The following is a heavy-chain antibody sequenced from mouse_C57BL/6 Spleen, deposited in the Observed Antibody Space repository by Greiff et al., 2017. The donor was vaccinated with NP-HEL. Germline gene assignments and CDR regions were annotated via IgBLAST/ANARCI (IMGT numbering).Heavy chain of an antibody. J-gene: IGHJ4*01. Sequence: EVKLMESGPGLVKPSQSLSLTCSVTGYSITSGYYWNWIRQFPGNKLEWMGYISYDGSNNYNPSLKNRISITRDTSKNQFFLKLNSVTTEDTATYYCARRARAMDYWGQGTSVTVSS. D-gene: IGHD3-3*01. CDR1: GYSITSGYY. V-gene: IGHV3-6*01. CDR3: ARRARAMDY. CDR2: ISYDGSN.